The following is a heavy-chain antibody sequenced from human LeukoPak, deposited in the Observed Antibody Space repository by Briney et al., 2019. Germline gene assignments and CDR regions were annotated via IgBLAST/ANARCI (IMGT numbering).Heavy chain of an antibody. CDR3: ARGGKFGTMVRGVTEYFQH. Sequence: GGSLRLSCAASGFTFSSYWMSWVRQAPGKGLEWVANINQDGSDKYYVDSVKGRFTISRDNSKNTLYLQMNSLRAEDTAVYYCARGGKFGTMVRGVTEYFQHWGQGTLVTVSS. CDR2: INQDGSDK. J-gene: IGHJ1*01. CDR1: GFTFSSYW. D-gene: IGHD3-10*01. V-gene: IGHV3-7*01.